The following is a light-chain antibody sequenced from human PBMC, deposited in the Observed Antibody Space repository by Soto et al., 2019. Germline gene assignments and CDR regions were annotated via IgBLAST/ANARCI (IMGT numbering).Light chain of an antibody. Sequence: QSALTQPASVSGSPGQSITISCTGTSSDVGGYNYVSWYQHHPGKAPKLIIYDVSNRPSGVSNRFSGSKSGNTASLTISGLQPDDEADYYCSSYTTSNTRQIVSGTGTKVTVL. CDR1: SSDVGGYNY. CDR3: SSYTTSNTRQIV. J-gene: IGLJ1*01. CDR2: DVS. V-gene: IGLV2-14*03.